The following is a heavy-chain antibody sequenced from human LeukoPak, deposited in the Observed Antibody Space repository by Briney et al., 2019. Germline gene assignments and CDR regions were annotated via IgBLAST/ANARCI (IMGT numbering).Heavy chain of an antibody. Sequence: SETLSLTCAVYGGSFSGYYWSWIRQPPGKGLEWIGEINHSGSTNYNASLKSRVTISVGTSKNQFSLKLSSVTAADTAVYYCARRRPSSSSYIYDYCGRGNLFTASS. CDR1: GGSFSGYY. CDR2: INHSGST. D-gene: IGHD2-2*01. CDR3: ARRRPSSSSYIYDY. V-gene: IGHV4-34*01. J-gene: IGHJ4*02.